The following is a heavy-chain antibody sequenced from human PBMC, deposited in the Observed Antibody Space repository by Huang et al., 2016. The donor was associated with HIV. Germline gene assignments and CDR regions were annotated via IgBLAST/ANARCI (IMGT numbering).Heavy chain of an antibody. CDR3: AKDKWLQSSYFDY. J-gene: IGHJ4*02. CDR1: GFNFRDYT. D-gene: IGHD4-4*01. Sequence: EVHLVESVGVVVQPGGSLRLSCTGSGFNFRDYTMHWVRQAPGKGLEWVSLISWDGGSTPYANSVKGRFTISRDNSKNSLFLQMNSLRSGDTAVYYCAKDKWLQSSYFDYWGQGTLVTVSS. CDR2: ISWDGGST. V-gene: IGHV3-43*01.